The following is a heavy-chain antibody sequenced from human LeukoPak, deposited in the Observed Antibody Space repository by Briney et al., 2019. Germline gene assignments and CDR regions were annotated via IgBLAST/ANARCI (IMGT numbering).Heavy chain of an antibody. V-gene: IGHV4-34*01. CDR2: INHSGST. CDR3: ANKVCWFDP. CDR1: GGSFSGYY. J-gene: IGHJ5*02. Sequence: SETLSLTCAVYGGSFSGYYWTWIRQPPGKGLEWIGEINHSGSTNYNPSLKSRVTISVDTSKNQFSLKLSSVTAADTAVYYCANKVCWFDPWGQGTLVTVSS.